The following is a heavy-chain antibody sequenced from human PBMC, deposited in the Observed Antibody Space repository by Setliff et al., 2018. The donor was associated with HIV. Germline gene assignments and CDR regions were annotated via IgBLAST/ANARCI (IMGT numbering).Heavy chain of an antibody. V-gene: IGHV4-31*03. J-gene: IGHJ4*02. D-gene: IGHD6-19*01. Sequence: LSLTCTVSGGSISRSSYFWTWIRQRPGQGLEWIGYIYYNGRVSYSEKTYYSPSLKSRVTISVDSSKNQFSLKLSSVTAADTAVYYCAREQHRMYNSGWYFHIDSWGQGALVTVSS. CDR2: IYYNGRVSYSEKT. CDR3: AREQHRMYNSGWYFHIDS. CDR1: GGSISRSSYF.